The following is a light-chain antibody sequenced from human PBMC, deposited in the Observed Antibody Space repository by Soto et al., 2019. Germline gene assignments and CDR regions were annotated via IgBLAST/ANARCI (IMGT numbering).Light chain of an antibody. CDR3: AAWDDSLSGQGV. V-gene: IGLV1-47*01. Sequence: QSVLTQPPSASGTPGQRVTISCSGSSSNIGSNYVYWYQQLPGTAPKLLIYRNNQRPSGVPDRFSGSKSGTLASLAISGLRSEDEADYYCAAWDDSLSGQGVFGGGTKLTVL. J-gene: IGLJ2*01. CDR1: SSNIGSNY. CDR2: RNN.